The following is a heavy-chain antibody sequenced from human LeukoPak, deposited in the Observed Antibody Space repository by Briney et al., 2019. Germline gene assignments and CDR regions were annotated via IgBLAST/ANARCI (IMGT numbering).Heavy chain of an antibody. D-gene: IGHD5-24*01. CDR2: IWYDGSNK. J-gene: IGHJ4*02. V-gene: IGHV3-33*01. Sequence: PGGSLRLSCAASGFTFSSYGMHWVRQAPGKGLEWVAVIWYDGSNKYYADSVKGRFTISRDNSKNTLYLQMNSLRAEDTAVYYCARDDVEMATIIARFFDYWGQGTLVTVSS. CDR3: ARDDVEMATIIARFFDY. CDR1: GFTFSSYG.